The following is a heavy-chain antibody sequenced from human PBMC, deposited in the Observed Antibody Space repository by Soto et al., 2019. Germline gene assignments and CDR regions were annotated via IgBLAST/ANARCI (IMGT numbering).Heavy chain of an antibody. CDR2: IYYTGST. V-gene: IGHV4-59*01. CDR1: GGSISSYY. D-gene: IGHD5-18*01. CDR3: ARGSRYSYGYDVHYYYYMDV. Sequence: QVQLQESGPGLVKPSETLSLTCTVSGGSISSYYWSWIRQPPGKGLEWIGYIYYTGSTNYNPSLKSRVTISVDTSKNQCSLKLSSVTAADTAVYYFARGSRYSYGYDVHYYYYMDVWGKGTTVTVSS. J-gene: IGHJ6*03.